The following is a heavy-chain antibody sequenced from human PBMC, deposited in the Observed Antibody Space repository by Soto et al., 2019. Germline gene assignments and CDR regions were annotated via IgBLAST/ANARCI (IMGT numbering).Heavy chain of an antibody. Sequence: SVKVSCKASAGTFSSYAISWVRQAPGHGLEWMGGIIPIFGTANYAQKFQGRVTITADESTSTAYMELSSLRSEDTAVYYCARGFWAVDGTVNWFDPWGQGTLVTVSS. CDR1: AGTFSSYA. D-gene: IGHD6-19*01. V-gene: IGHV1-69*13. J-gene: IGHJ5*02. CDR3: ARGFWAVDGTVNWFDP. CDR2: IIPIFGTA.